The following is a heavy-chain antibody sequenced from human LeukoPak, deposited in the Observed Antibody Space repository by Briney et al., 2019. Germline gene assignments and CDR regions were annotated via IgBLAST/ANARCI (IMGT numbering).Heavy chain of an antibody. CDR3: VKEHVDRAFTRSFEI. Sequence: PGGSLRLSCAASGYSFSPNPMSWVREAPGKGLEWVSASSPDKTYYADSVKGRVTISRDNYKNTDDLHMNSPRAEDTAIYYCVKEHVDRAFTRSFEIWGQGIVVTVSS. J-gene: IGHJ3*02. CDR1: GYSFSPNP. CDR2: SSPDKT. D-gene: IGHD3-3*02. V-gene: IGHV3-23*01.